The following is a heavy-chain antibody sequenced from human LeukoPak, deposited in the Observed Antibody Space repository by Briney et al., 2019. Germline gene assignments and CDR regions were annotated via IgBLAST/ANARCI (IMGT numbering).Heavy chain of an antibody. V-gene: IGHV3-48*03. CDR3: AREGHTYGSDY. Sequence: PGGSLRLSCAASGFTFSSYALHWVRQAPGRGLEWLSYVSQSGSTIYYADSVKGRFTISRDNGKNSLYLQMNSLRAEDTGMYYCAREGHTYGSDYWGQGTLVTVSS. J-gene: IGHJ4*02. CDR1: GFTFSSYA. CDR2: VSQSGSTI. D-gene: IGHD3-10*01.